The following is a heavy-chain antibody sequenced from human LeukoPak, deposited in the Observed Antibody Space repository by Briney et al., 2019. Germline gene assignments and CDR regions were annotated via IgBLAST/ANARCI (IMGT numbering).Heavy chain of an antibody. CDR1: GYSFTTYR. Sequence: GESLKISCKGSGYSFTTYRISWVRQMPGKGLEWMGRIDPSDSYTKYSPSFQGHVTISADKSISTAYLQWSSLKASDTAMNYCAGLGIYSSSCWGQGTLVSVSS. D-gene: IGHD6-13*01. V-gene: IGHV5-10-1*01. CDR2: IDPSDSYT. CDR3: AGLGIYSSSC. J-gene: IGHJ4*02.